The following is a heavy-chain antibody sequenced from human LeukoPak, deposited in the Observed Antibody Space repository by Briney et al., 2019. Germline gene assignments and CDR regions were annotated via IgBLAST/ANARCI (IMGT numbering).Heavy chain of an antibody. J-gene: IGHJ4*02. Sequence: ASVKVSCKASGYTFTGYYMHWVRQAPGQGLEWMVWINPNSGGTNYAQKFQGSGTVTRDASISPAYMELRRLRSDDPAVYYCARDLASSSGWFDWGQGTLVTVSS. CDR2: INPNSGGT. D-gene: IGHD6-19*01. CDR3: ARDLASSSGWFD. CDR1: GYTFTGYY. V-gene: IGHV1-2*02.